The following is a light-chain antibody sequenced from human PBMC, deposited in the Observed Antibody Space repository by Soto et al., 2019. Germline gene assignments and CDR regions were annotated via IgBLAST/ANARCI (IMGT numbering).Light chain of an antibody. Sequence: DIQITQSPSSLSASVEDRVTITFRASQIISSYLNWYQQKPGKAPKLLIYAASSFQSGGPSRFSGSGSGTDFTLTISSLQPEDFATYYCQQVNVYPSTFGGGTKVDIK. CDR2: AAS. J-gene: IGKJ4*01. CDR3: QQVNVYPST. CDR1: QIISSY. V-gene: IGKV1-39*01.